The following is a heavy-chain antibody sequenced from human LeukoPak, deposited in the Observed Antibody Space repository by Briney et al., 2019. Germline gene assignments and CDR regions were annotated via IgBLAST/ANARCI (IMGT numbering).Heavy chain of an antibody. CDR3: ARDRGIVGADLDY. J-gene: IGHJ4*02. CDR2: ISGSGDST. D-gene: IGHD1-26*01. Sequence: GGSLRLSCAASGFTFSSYAMSWVRQAPGKGLEWVSAISGSGDSTYYADSVKGRFTISRDNSKNTLYLQMNSLRAEDTAVYYCARDRGIVGADLDYWGQGTLVTVSS. CDR1: GFTFSSYA. V-gene: IGHV3-23*01.